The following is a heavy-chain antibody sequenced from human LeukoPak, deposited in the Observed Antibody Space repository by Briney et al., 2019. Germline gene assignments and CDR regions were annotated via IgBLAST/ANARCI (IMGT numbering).Heavy chain of an antibody. CDR1: GFTFSSCG. CDR3: AKIAVSGTRYFDY. D-gene: IGHD6-19*01. CDR2: ISSSGALT. Sequence: GGSLRLSCAASGFTFSSCGMSWVRQAPGKGLEWVSSISSSGALTYYADSVKGRFTISRDNSKNTLYLQMNSLRAEDTAVYYCAKIAVSGTRYFDYWGQGTLVTVSS. J-gene: IGHJ4*02. V-gene: IGHV3-23*01.